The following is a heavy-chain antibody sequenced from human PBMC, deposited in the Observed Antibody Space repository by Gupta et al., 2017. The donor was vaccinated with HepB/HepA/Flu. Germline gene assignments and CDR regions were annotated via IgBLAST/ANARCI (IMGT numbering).Heavy chain of an antibody. V-gene: IGHV4-39*01. CDR1: GGPISSSNYY. Sequence: QLQLQESGPGLVKPSETLSLTCTVSGGPISSSNYYGGWIRQPPGKGLEWIGSIYYSGSAFYNPSLKSRVTISVDTSKNQFSLKLSSVTAADTSVYYCARQHYYYYYMDVWGKGTTVTVSS. D-gene: IGHD3-10*01. J-gene: IGHJ6*03. CDR3: ARQHYYYYYMDV. CDR2: IYYSGSA.